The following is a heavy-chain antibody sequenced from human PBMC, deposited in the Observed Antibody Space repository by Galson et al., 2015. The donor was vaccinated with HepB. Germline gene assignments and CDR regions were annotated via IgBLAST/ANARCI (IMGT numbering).Heavy chain of an antibody. V-gene: IGHV3-66*02. J-gene: IGHJ4*02. CDR1: GFTVYNNY. Sequence: SLRLSCAVSGFTVYNNYTSWVRQAPGKGLEWVSLIYSGGSTHYADSVKGRFTISRDKSKNTLYLEMNSLKPEDTAVYYCARDPPGVAAAGSGYWGQGTLVTVSS. D-gene: IGHD6-13*01. CDR2: IYSGGST. CDR3: ARDPPGVAAAGSGY.